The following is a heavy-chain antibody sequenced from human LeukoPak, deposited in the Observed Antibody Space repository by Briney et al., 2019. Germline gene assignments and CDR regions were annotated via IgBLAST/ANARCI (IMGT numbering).Heavy chain of an antibody. J-gene: IGHJ4*02. D-gene: IGHD4-23*01. Sequence: PGGSLRPSCAASGFTFSSYGMHWVRQAPGKGLEWVAVIWYDGSNKYYADSVKGRFTISRDNSKNTLYLQMNSLRAEDTAVYYCARESAPDYGGNFGNWGQGTLVTVSS. CDR3: ARESAPDYGGNFGN. CDR2: IWYDGSNK. V-gene: IGHV3-30*19. CDR1: GFTFSSYG.